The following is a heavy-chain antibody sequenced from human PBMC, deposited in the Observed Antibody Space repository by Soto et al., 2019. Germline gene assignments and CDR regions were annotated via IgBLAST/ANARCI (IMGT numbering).Heavy chain of an antibody. CDR2: ISSSSSYI. V-gene: IGHV3-21*01. J-gene: IGHJ3*02. CDR3: AGEWSTNAFDI. CDR1: GFTFSSYS. D-gene: IGHD2-15*01. Sequence: EVQLVESGGGLVKPGGSLRLSCAASGFTFSSYSMNWVRQAPGEGLEWVSSISSSSSYIYYADSVKGRFTISRDNAKNSLYLQMNSLRAEDTAVYYCAGEWSTNAFDIRGQGTMVTVSS.